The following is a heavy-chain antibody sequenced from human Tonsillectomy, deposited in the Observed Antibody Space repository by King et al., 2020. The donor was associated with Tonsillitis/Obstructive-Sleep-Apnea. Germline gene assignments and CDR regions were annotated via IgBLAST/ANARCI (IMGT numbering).Heavy chain of an antibody. CDR1: GFTFSDYS. V-gene: IGHV3-48*02. CDR3: ARDEAWAFDY. CDR2: ISGGSDRI. J-gene: IGHJ4*02. D-gene: IGHD7-27*01. Sequence: EVQLVESGGGLVQPGGSLRLSCAASGFTFSDYSINWVRQAPGKGLEWVSYISGGSDRIFYADSVKGRFTISRDNAKNSLYLQMNSLRDEDTAVYYCARDEAWAFDYWGQGILVTVSS.